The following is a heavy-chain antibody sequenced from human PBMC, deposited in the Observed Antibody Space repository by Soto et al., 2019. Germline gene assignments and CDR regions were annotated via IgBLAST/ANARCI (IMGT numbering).Heavy chain of an antibody. J-gene: IGHJ5*02. V-gene: IGHV1-8*01. D-gene: IGHD3-9*01. CDR2: MNPNSGNT. Sequence: QVQLVQSGAEVKKPGASVKVSCKASGYTFTSYDINWVRQATGQGLEWMGWMNPNSGNTGYAQKFQGRVTMTRNTAISTAYMELSSLRSEDTAVYYCARGWVLRYFDWFPKNSVCCFDPWGQEPLVTVSS. CDR1: GYTFTSYD. CDR3: ARGWVLRYFDWFPKNSVCCFDP.